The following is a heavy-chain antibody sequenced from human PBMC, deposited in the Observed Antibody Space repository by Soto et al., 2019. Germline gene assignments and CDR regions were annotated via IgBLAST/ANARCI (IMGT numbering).Heavy chain of an antibody. CDR1: GGSISSSSYY. D-gene: IGHD6-13*01. CDR2: IYYSGST. J-gene: IGHJ6*03. V-gene: IGHV4-39*01. CDR3: ASIAAAGTGRVVDYYYYYYMDV. Sequence: SETLSLTCTVSGGSISSSSYYWGWIRQPPGKGLEWIGSIYYSGSTYYNPSLKSRVTISVDTSKNQFSLKLSSVTAADTAVYYCASIAAAGTGRVVDYYYYYYMDVWGKGTTVTVSS.